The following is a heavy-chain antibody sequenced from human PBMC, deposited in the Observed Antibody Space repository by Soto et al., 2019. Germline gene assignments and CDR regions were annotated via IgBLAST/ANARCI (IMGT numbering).Heavy chain of an antibody. CDR3: AKHRYTGAYAPFDY. J-gene: IGHJ4*02. CDR2: ISSSGGST. V-gene: IGHV3-23*01. Sequence: PGGSLRLSCAASGFTFSSYVMSWVRQAPGKGLEWVSGISSSGGSTYYADSVKGRFTVSRDNSNDTLFLQMNSLRGDDTAIYYCAKHRYTGAYAPFDYWGQGTLVTVS. CDR1: GFTFSSYV. D-gene: IGHD5-12*01.